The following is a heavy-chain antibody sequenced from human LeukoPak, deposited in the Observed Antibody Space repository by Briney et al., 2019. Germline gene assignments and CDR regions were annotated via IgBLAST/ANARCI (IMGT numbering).Heavy chain of an antibody. CDR3: ASLGVYDFWSGFGWFDP. J-gene: IGHJ5*02. Sequence: SQTLSLTCTVSGGSISSGDYYWSWIRQPPGKGLDWIGYIYYSGSTYYNPSLKSRVTISVDTSKNQFSLKLSSVTAADTAVYYCASLGVYDFWSGFGWFDPWGQGTLVTVSS. CDR2: IYYSGST. V-gene: IGHV4-30-4*01. D-gene: IGHD3/OR15-3a*01. CDR1: GGSISSGDYY.